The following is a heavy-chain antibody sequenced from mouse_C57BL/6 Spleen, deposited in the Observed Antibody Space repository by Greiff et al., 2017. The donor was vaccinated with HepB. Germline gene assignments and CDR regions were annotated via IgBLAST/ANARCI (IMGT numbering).Heavy chain of an antibody. CDR1: GFTFSSYA. D-gene: IGHD1-1*01. Sequence: EVKLMESGGGLVKPGGSLKLSCAASGFTFSSYAMSWVSQTPEKRLEWVATISDGGSYTYYQENVKGRFTITTDNAKNNLYLQISHLKSEDTAMYYCAREDYCSRRGAWFAYWGQGTLVTVSA. CDR2: ISDGGSYT. V-gene: IGHV5-4*01. J-gene: IGHJ3*01. CDR3: AREDYCSRRGAWFAY.